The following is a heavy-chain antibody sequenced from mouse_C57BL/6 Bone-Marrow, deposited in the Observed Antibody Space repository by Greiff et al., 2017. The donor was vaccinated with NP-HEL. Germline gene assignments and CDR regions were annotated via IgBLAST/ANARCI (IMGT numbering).Heavy chain of an antibody. D-gene: IGHD1-1*01. Sequence: EVQVVESGPELVKPGASVKISCKASGYSFTGYYMNWVKQSPEKSLEWIGEINPSTGGTTYNQKFKAKATLTVDKSSSTAYMQLKSLTSEDSAVYYCASSHYGHYAMDYWGQGTSVTVSS. CDR2: INPSTGGT. CDR1: GYSFTGYY. J-gene: IGHJ4*01. V-gene: IGHV1-42*01. CDR3: ASSHYGHYAMDY.